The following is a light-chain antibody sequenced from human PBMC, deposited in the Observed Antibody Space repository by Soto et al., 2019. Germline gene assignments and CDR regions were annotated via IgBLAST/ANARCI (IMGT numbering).Light chain of an antibody. Sequence: AIQLTQSPSSLSASVGDRVTITCRASQDIRGALAWYQQKPGKAPKILIYDVSTLESGVPSRFSGSSSGTDFTLTISSRQPVDFATYYCQQFNSYPITFGPGTRLEMK. CDR2: DVS. J-gene: IGKJ5*01. CDR1: QDIRGA. V-gene: IGKV1-13*02. CDR3: QQFNSYPIT.